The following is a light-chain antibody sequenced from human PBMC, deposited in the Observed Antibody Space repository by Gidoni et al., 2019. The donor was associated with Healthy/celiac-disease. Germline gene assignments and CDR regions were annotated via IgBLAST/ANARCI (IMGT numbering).Light chain of an antibody. CDR3: QQSYSTPFT. CDR1: QSISSY. CDR2: AAS. V-gene: IGKV1-39*01. Sequence: DIQLTQSPPSLSASVGDRVTITCRASQSISSYLNWYQQKPGKAPKILIYAASSLQSGVPSRFSGSGSGTDFTLTISSRQPEDCATYYCQQSYSTPFTFGPXTKVDIK. J-gene: IGKJ3*01.